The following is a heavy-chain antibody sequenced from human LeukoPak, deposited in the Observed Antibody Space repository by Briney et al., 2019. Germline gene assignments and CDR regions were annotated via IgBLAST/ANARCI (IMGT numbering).Heavy chain of an antibody. V-gene: IGHV4-39*01. D-gene: IGHD2-2*02. CDR3: ARQYRPSNYIDY. Sequence: GSLRLSCAASGFTVSSNYMSWVRQAPGKGLEWIGSIYYSGSTYYNPSLKSRVTISVDTSKNQFSLKLSSVTAADTAVYYCARQYRPSNYIDYWGQGTLVTVSS. J-gene: IGHJ4*02. CDR1: GFTVSSNY. CDR2: IYYSGST.